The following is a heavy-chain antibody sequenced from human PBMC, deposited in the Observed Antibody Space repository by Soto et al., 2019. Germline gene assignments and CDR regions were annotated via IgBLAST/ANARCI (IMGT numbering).Heavy chain of an antibody. Sequence: ASVKVSCKASGYTFTSYGISWVRQAPGQGLEWMGWISAYSGNTNSAQKFQGRVTMTTDTSTSTAYMELRSLRSDDTAVYYCARVIVVVVAATAATWFDPWGQGTLVTVS. V-gene: IGHV1-18*01. J-gene: IGHJ5*02. CDR2: ISAYSGNT. CDR3: ARVIVVVVAATAATWFDP. CDR1: GYTFTSYG. D-gene: IGHD2-15*01.